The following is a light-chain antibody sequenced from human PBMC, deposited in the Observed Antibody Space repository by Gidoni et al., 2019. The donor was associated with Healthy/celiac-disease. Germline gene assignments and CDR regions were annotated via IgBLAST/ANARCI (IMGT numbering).Light chain of an antibody. Sequence: EIVMPQSPAPLSVSPGERATLSCRASQSVSSNLAWYQQKPGQAPRLLIYGASTRATGIPARFSGSGSGTEFTLTISSLQSEDFAVYYCQQYNNWPRRALTFGGGTKVEIK. CDR1: QSVSSN. CDR3: QQYNNWPRRALT. CDR2: GAS. J-gene: IGKJ4*01. V-gene: IGKV3-15*01.